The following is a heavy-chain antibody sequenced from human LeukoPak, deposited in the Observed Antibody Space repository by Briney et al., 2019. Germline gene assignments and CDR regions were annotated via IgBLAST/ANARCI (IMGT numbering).Heavy chain of an antibody. V-gene: IGHV1-18*01. Sequence: RASVKVSCKASGYTFTSYGISWVRQAPGQGLEWMGWISAYNGNTNYAQKLQGRVTMTTDTSTSTAYMELRSLRSDDTAVYYCARARGSSWVVVPAAIDYWGQGTLVTVSS. CDR2: ISAYNGNT. J-gene: IGHJ4*02. D-gene: IGHD2-2*02. CDR1: GYTFTSYG. CDR3: ARARGSSWVVVPAAIDY.